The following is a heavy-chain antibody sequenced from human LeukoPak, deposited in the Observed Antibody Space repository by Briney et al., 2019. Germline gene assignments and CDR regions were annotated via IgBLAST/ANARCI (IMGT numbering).Heavy chain of an antibody. CDR3: AKGNGDY. CDR1: GGSISSGSYY. Sequence: SETLSLTCTVSGGSISSGSYYWSWIRQPAGKGLEWIGRIYTSGSTNYNPSLKSRVTISVDTSKNQFSLKLSSVTAADTAVYYCAKGNGDYWGQGTRVTVSS. CDR2: IYTSGST. V-gene: IGHV4-61*02. J-gene: IGHJ4*02.